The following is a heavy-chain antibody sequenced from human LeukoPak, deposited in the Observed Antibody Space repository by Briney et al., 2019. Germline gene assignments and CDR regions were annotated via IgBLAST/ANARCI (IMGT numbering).Heavy chain of an antibody. CDR2: IRCDGSNK. D-gene: IGHD6-19*01. CDR3: AREESSPDGIDY. J-gene: IGHJ4*02. Sequence: GRSLRLSCAASGFTFSSYGMHWVRQAPGKGLEWVAVIRCDGSNKVYTDSVKGRFTISRDNSKNTLYLQMNSLRAEDTAVYYCAREESSPDGIDYWGQGTLVTVSS. V-gene: IGHV3-33*01. CDR1: GFTFSSYG.